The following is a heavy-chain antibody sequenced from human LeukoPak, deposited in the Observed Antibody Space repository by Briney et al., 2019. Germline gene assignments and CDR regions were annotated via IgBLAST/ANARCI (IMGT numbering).Heavy chain of an antibody. Sequence: GGSLRLSCAASGFTFSSSAMSWVRQAPGRGLEWVSSISASAAMTYYADSVKGRFTVSRDNSNNRLYLHMSGLTAADTAVYYCAKDRSIGTYYTFDHWGQGSLVTVSS. D-gene: IGHD1-26*01. V-gene: IGHV3-23*01. J-gene: IGHJ4*02. CDR1: GFTFSSSA. CDR3: AKDRSIGTYYTFDH. CDR2: ISASAAMT.